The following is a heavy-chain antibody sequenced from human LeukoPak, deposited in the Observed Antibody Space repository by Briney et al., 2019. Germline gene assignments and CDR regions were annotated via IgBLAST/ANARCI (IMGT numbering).Heavy chain of an antibody. CDR1: GFTVSNKY. V-gene: IGHV3-53*01. CDR3: AKNRRVVVAATLDY. D-gene: IGHD2-15*01. J-gene: IGHJ4*02. CDR2: IYSDGRT. Sequence: GGSLRLSCAASGFTVSNKYMSWVRQAPGKGLEWVSTIYSDGRTYYADSVKGRFTISRDNSKNTLYLQMNSLRAEDTAVYYCAKNRRVVVAATLDYWGQGTLVTVSS.